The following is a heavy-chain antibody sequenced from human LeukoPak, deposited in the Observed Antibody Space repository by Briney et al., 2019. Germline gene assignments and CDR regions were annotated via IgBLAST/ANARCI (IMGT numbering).Heavy chain of an antibody. D-gene: IGHD4-17*01. J-gene: IGHJ4*02. Sequence: GESLKISCKDSGYSFTNYWIGWVRQMPGKGLEWMGIIHSADSNTKYSPSFQGQVTISADKSISTAYLQWSGLKATDTAMYYCAGARHGDYRWDYWGQGTLVTVSS. V-gene: IGHV5-51*01. CDR2: IHSADSNT. CDR1: GYSFTNYW. CDR3: AGARHGDYRWDY.